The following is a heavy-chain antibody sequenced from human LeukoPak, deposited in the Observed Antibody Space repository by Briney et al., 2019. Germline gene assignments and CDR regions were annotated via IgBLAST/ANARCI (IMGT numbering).Heavy chain of an antibody. J-gene: IGHJ4*02. D-gene: IGHD1-26*01. CDR2: ISSSSSYI. CDR1: GFTFSSYS. V-gene: IGHV3-21*01. Sequence: GGSLRLSCAASGFTFSSYSMNWVRQAPGKGLEWVSSISSSSSYIYYADSVKGRFTISRDNAKNSLYLQMNSLRAEDTAVYYCARSGGYGGSYAGYWGQGTLVTVSS. CDR3: ARSGGYGGSYAGY.